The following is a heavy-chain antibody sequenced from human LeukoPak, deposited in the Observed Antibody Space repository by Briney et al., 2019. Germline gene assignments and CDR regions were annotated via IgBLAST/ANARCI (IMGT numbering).Heavy chain of an antibody. CDR1: GGSISSYY. J-gene: IGHJ6*03. CDR2: IHYSGST. D-gene: IGHD5-12*01. V-gene: IGHV4-59*01. Sequence: SETLSLTCTVSGGSISSYYWSWIRQPPGKGLEWIGYIHYSGSTHYNPSLKSRVTISVDTSKNQVSLKLRSVIAADTAVYYCARTTEGYAGGPGYSYYYYMDVWGKGTTATISS. CDR3: ARTTEGYAGGPGYSYYYYMDV.